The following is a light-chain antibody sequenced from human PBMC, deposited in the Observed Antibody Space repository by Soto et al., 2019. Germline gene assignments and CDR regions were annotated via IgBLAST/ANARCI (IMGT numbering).Light chain of an antibody. CDR2: EVS. Sequence: QSALTQPASVSGSPGQSITISCTGTSSDVGGYNYVSWYQQHPGKAPKLMIHEVSNRPSGVSNRFSGSKSGNTASLTISGLQAEDEADYYCSSYTSSSTVFGTGTKLTVL. V-gene: IGLV2-14*01. CDR1: SSDVGGYNY. CDR3: SSYTSSSTV. J-gene: IGLJ1*01.